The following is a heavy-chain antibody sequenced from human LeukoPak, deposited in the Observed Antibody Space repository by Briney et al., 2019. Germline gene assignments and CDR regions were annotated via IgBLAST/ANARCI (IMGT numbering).Heavy chain of an antibody. CDR1: GYTFTGYY. V-gene: IGHV1-2*02. CDR3: ARDSGSGSYDWFDP. J-gene: IGHJ5*02. CDR2: INPNSGGT. Sequence: ASVKVSCKASGYTFTGYYMQWVRQAPGQGLEWMGWINPNSGGTNYAQKFQGRVTMTRDTSITTAYMELRSLRSDDTAVYYCARDSGSGSYDWFDPWGQGTLVTVSS. D-gene: IGHD3-10*01.